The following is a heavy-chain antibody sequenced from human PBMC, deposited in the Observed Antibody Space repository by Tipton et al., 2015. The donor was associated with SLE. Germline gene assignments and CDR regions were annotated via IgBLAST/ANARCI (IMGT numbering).Heavy chain of an antibody. D-gene: IGHD2-2*01. J-gene: IGHJ6*02. CDR1: IGSFSGYR. CDR2: INHRGST. V-gene: IGHV4-34*01. CDR3: ARGCSSSTCEPFYFFGMDV. Sequence: TLSLTCAVYIGSFSGYRWSWIRQPPGKGLEWIGEINHRGSTNYSPSLESRVTITVDMSKNQFSLRLISVTAADTAVYYCARGCSSSTCEPFYFFGMDVWGQGTTVTVSS.